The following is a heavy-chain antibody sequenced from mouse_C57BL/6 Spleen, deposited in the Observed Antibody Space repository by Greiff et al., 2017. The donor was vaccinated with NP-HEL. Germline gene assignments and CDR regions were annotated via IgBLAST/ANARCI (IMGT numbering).Heavy chain of an antibody. D-gene: IGHD2-3*01. Sequence: EVKVVESGGGLVKPGGSLKLSCAASGFTFSDYGMHWVRQAPEKGLEWVAYISSGSSTIYYADTVKGRFTISRDNAKNTLFLQMTSLRSEDTAMYYCARGHDGYLSSWFAYWGQGTLVTVSA. V-gene: IGHV5-17*01. CDR2: ISSGSSTI. CDR3: ARGHDGYLSSWFAY. J-gene: IGHJ3*01. CDR1: GFTFSDYG.